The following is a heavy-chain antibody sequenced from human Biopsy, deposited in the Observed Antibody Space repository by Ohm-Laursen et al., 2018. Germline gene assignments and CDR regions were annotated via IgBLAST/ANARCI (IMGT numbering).Heavy chain of an antibody. J-gene: IGHJ6*02. CDR1: GFSFYNYA. CDR3: AKINPSSIYYYYGMDV. Sequence: SLRLSCAAPGFSFYNYAMNWVRQAPGKGLEWVSAISGSAGSTNYADSVKGRFTISRDNSKNTLYLQLNSLRAEDTALYYCAKINPSSIYYYYGMDVWGQGTTVTVSS. V-gene: IGHV3-23*01. CDR2: ISGSAGST.